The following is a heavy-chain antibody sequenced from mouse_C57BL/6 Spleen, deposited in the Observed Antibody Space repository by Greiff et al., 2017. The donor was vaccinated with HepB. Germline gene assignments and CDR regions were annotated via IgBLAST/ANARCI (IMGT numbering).Heavy chain of an antibody. CDR1: GYTFTSYW. V-gene: IGHV1-59*01. J-gene: IGHJ2*01. D-gene: IGHD1-1*01. CDR2: IDPSDSYT. Sequence: QVHVKQSGAELVRPGTSVKLSCKASGYTFTSYWMHWVKQRPGQGLEWIGVIDPSDSYTNYNPKFKGKATLTVDTPSSTAYMQLSSLTSEGSAVYYCASGATVVALRPDYWGQGTTLTVSS. CDR3: ASGATVVALRPDY.